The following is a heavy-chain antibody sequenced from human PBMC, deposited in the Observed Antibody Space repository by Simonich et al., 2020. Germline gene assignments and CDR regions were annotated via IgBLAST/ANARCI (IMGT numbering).Heavy chain of an antibody. Sequence: QVQLQQWGAGLLKPSETLSLTCAFYGGSFSGYYWSWIRQPPGKGLEWIGEINHSGSTNNNPPLKSRVTISVDTSKNQFSLKLSSVTAADTAVYYCARGKGWNNAFDIWGQGTMVTVSS. CDR2: INHSGST. CDR3: ARGKGWNNAFDI. V-gene: IGHV4-34*01. CDR1: GGSFSGYY. J-gene: IGHJ3*02. D-gene: IGHD1-1*01.